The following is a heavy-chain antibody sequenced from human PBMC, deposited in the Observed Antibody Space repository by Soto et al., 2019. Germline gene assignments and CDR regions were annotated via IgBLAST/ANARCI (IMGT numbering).Heavy chain of an antibody. CDR3: ARWARVVVAATRYYGMDV. Sequence: QTLSLTCAISGDSVSSNSAAWNWIRQSPSRGLEWLGRTYYRSKWYNDYAVSVKSRITINPDTSKNQFSLQLNSVTPEDTAVYYCARWARVVVAATRYYGMDVWGQGTTVTVSS. J-gene: IGHJ6*01. CDR1: GDSVSSNSAA. V-gene: IGHV6-1*01. D-gene: IGHD2-15*01. CDR2: TYYRSKWYN.